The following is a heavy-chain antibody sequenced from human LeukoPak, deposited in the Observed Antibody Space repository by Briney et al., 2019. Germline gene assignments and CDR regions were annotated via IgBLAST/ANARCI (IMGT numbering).Heavy chain of an antibody. CDR2: INHSGST. D-gene: IGHD3-3*01. CDR1: GGSFSGYC. CDR3: ARGPYYDFWSGYYRRNYYYMDV. J-gene: IGHJ6*03. V-gene: IGHV4-34*01. Sequence: PSETLSLTCAVYGGSFSGYCWSWIRQPPGKGLEWIGEINHSGSTNYNPSLKSRVTISVDTSKNQFSLKLSSVTAADTAVYYCARGPYYDFWSGYYRRNYYYMDVWGKGTTVTVSS.